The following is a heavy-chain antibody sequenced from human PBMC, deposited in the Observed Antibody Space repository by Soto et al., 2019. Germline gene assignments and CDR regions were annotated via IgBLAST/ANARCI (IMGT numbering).Heavy chain of an antibody. V-gene: IGHV4-30-2*01. J-gene: IGHJ5*02. D-gene: IGHD4-4*01. CDR3: ARHSYYSNTLRFDP. CDR1: GGSISSGGYS. CDR2: IYHSGST. Sequence: SETLSLTCAVSGGSISSGGYSWSWIRQPPGKGLEWIGYIYHSGSTYYNPSLKSRVTISVDRSKNQFSLRLSSVTAAETAVYYCARHSYYSNTLRFDPWGQGTLVTVSS.